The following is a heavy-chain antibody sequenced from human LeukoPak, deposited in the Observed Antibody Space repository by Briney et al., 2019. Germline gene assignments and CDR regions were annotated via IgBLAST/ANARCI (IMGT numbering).Heavy chain of an antibody. D-gene: IGHD3-22*01. CDR1: GYTLTELS. J-gene: IGHJ4*02. CDR3: ATRRDYYDSSGYYF. CDR2: FDPEDGET. V-gene: IGHV1-24*01. Sequence: ASVKVSCKVSGYTLTELSMHWVRQAPGKGLERMGGFDPEDGETIYAQKFQGRVTMTEDTSTDTAYMELSSLRSEDTAVYYCATRRDYYDSSGYYFWGQGTLVTVSS.